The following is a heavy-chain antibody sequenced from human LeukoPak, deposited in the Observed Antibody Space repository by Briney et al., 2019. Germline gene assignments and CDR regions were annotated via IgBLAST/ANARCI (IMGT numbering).Heavy chain of an antibody. J-gene: IGHJ4*02. CDR3: ARLDIVVVVAATTSDY. V-gene: IGHV1-2*02. Sequence: ASVKVSCKASGYTFTGYYMHWVRQAPGQGLEWMGWINPNSGGTNYAQKFQGRVTMTRDTSISTAYMELSRLRSDDTAVYYCARLDIVVVVAATTSDYWGQGTLVTVSS. CDR1: GYTFTGYY. D-gene: IGHD2-15*01. CDR2: INPNSGGT.